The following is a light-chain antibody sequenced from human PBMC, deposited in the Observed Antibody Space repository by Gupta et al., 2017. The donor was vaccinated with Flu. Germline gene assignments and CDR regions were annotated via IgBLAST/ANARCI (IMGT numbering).Light chain of an antibody. V-gene: IGLV2-23*02. CDR3: CSYAGSSTVV. CDR2: EVT. Sequence: TPVLFEVTILHSGVSHRFSGSKSGNTASLTISGPQAEDEADYYCCSYAGSSTVVFGGGTKLTVL. J-gene: IGLJ2*01.